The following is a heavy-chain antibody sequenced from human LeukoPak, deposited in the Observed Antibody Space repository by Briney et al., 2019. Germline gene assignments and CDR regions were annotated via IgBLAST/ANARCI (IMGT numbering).Heavy chain of an antibody. CDR1: GFTFSSNW. CDR3: ARGLGINGLALDM. J-gene: IGHJ3*02. D-gene: IGHD3-10*01. V-gene: IGHV3-7*05. CDR2: IKQDGSEK. Sequence: GGSLRLSCAAAGFTFSSNWMSWVRQAPGKGLQWVANIKQDGSEKYYVDSVKGRFTISRDTAKKSLYLQMNSLRGEDTAVYYCARGLGINGLALDMWGQGTMVTVSS.